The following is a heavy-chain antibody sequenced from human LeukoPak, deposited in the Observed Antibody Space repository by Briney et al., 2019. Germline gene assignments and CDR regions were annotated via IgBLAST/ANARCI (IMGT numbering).Heavy chain of an antibody. CDR3: AREVVRGSGSYLGWFDP. V-gene: IGHV4-39*02. CDR1: GGSISSSSYY. D-gene: IGHD3-10*01. CDR2: IYYSGST. J-gene: IGHJ5*02. Sequence: PSETLSLTCTVSGGSISSSSYYWGWIRQPPGKGLEWIGSIYYSGSTYYNPSLKSRVTISVDTSKNQFSLKLSSVTAADTAVYYCAREVVRGSGSYLGWFDPWGQGTLVTVSS.